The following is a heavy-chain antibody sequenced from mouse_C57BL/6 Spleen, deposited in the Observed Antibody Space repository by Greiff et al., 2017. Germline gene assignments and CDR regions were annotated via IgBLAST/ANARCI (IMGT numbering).Heavy chain of an antibody. CDR2: INPYNGGT. Sequence: VQLQQSGPVLVKPGASVKMSCKASGYTFTDYYMNWVKQSHGKSLEWIGVINPYNGGTSYNQKFKGKATLTVDKSSSTAYMELNSLTSEDSAVYYCARGSSGYAIDYWGQGTTLTVSS. CDR3: ARGSSGYAIDY. D-gene: IGHD3-2*02. J-gene: IGHJ2*01. V-gene: IGHV1-19*01. CDR1: GYTFTDYY.